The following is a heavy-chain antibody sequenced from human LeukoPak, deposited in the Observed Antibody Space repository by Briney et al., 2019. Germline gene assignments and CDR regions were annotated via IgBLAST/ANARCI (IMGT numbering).Heavy chain of an antibody. D-gene: IGHD6-6*01. CDR3: ERDGYSNSLF. J-gene: IGHJ4*02. Sequence: ASVKVSCKATGYTFTSYGISWVRQAPGQALEGMGWISAYNGNTNYAQKLQGRVPIHTDTSTSTAYVKLQSLRCEHTAVYCCERDGYSNSLFWGQGTLVTVSS. CDR1: GYTFTSYG. V-gene: IGHV1-18*04. CDR2: ISAYNGNT.